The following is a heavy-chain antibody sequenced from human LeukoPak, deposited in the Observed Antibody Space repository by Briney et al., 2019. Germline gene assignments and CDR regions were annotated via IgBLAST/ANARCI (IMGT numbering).Heavy chain of an antibody. D-gene: IGHD6-19*01. CDR3: AKVRGTYSSGYFFDY. CDR1: GFTFDNYA. Sequence: AGGSLRLSCAASGFTFDNYAMHWARQAPGKGLEWLSIISWNSGYIGYADSVKGRFTIPRDNAKKSLDLQMNSLRAEDTAFYYCAKVRGTYSSGYFFDYWGQGTLVTVSS. CDR2: ISWNSGYI. J-gene: IGHJ4*02. V-gene: IGHV3-9*01.